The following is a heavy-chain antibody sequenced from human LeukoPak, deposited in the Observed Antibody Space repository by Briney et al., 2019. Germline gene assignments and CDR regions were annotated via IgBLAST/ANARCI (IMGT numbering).Heavy chain of an antibody. Sequence: GGSLRLSCAASGLAFSAYKMHWVRQAPRKGLVWVSRISTDGYTTDYADFVQGRFTASRDNTKNTWSLEMNSLRAEDTAVYSCAKDLARIVEPATIRRGLYYYGMDVWGQGTTVTVSS. CDR2: ISTDGYTT. J-gene: IGHJ6*02. V-gene: IGHV3-74*01. CDR3: AKDLARIVEPATIRRGLYYYGMDV. CDR1: GLAFSAYK. D-gene: IGHD2-2*01.